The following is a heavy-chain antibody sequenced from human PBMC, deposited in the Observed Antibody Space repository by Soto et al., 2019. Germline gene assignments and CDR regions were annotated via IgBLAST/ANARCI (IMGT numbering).Heavy chain of an antibody. Sequence: QVQLVESGGGVVQPGRSLRLSCAASGFTFSSYTMYWVREGPGKGLEWVAGISNNGINKDYADSVKGRFIVSRDNSKNTPNLQINSLRRDDSAIYYCAREWSISVGAPGYWGQGTLVTVSS. V-gene: IGHV3-30-3*01. D-gene: IGHD6-19*01. J-gene: IGHJ4*02. CDR2: ISNNGINK. CDR1: GFTFSSYT. CDR3: AREWSISVGAPGY.